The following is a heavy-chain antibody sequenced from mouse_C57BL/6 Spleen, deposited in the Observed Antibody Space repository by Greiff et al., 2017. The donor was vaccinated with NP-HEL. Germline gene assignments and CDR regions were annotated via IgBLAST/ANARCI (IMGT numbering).Heavy chain of an antibody. D-gene: IGHD2-1*01. J-gene: IGHJ2*01. CDR2: IYPGDGDT. CDR3: AREEGNRLDY. Sequence: VQLQQSGPELVKPGASVKISCTASGYAFSSSWMNWVKQRPGKGLEWIGRIYPGDGDTNYNGKFKGKATLTADKSSSTAYMQLSSLTSEDAAVYFCAREEGNRLDYWGQGTTLTVSS. CDR1: GYAFSSSW. V-gene: IGHV1-82*01.